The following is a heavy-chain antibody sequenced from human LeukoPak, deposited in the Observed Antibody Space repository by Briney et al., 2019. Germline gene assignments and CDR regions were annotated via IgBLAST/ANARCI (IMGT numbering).Heavy chain of an antibody. Sequence: GGSLRLSCAASGFTFSNYDMHWVRQPTGKGLEWVSGIGTAGDTYYPGSVKGRFTISRENAENSLYLQMNNLRAEDTAVYYCARGGTGMVRIPDYWGQGTLVTVSS. V-gene: IGHV3-13*01. CDR1: GFTFSNYD. D-gene: IGHD5-18*01. CDR3: ARGGTGMVRIPDY. J-gene: IGHJ4*02. CDR2: IGTAGDT.